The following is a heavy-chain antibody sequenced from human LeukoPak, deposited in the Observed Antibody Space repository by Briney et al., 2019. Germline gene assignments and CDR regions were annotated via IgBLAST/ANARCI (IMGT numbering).Heavy chain of an antibody. CDR3: VRDHHRRLYDSQARDTSDT. J-gene: IGHJ3*02. Sequence: PGGSLRLSCAASGFIFSSYSMNWVRQAPGKGLEWVSYISSSSSTIYYADSVKGRFTISRDNAKNSLYLQMNSLRAEDTAVYYCVRDHHRRLYDSQARDTSDTWGQGTMVTVSS. CDR1: GFIFSSYS. D-gene: IGHD3-22*01. V-gene: IGHV3-48*01. CDR2: ISSSSSTI.